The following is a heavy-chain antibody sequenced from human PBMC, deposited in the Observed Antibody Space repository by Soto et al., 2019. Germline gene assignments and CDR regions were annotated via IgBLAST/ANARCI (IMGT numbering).Heavy chain of an antibody. CDR3: ARSGYSYGYPYYYYYGMDV. CDR1: GGSFSGYY. V-gene: IGHV4-34*01. Sequence: ETLSLTCAVYGGSFSGYYWSWIRQPPGKGLEWIGEINHSGSTNYNPSLKSRVTISVDTSKNQFSLKLSSVTAADTAVYYCARSGYSYGYPYYYYYGMDVWGQGTTVTVSS. J-gene: IGHJ6*02. CDR2: INHSGST. D-gene: IGHD5-18*01.